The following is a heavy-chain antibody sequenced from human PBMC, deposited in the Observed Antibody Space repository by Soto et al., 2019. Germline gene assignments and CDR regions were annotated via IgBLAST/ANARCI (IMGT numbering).Heavy chain of an antibody. CDR3: AKDGQWLDLYYYGMDV. CDR1: GFTFSSYG. D-gene: IGHD6-19*01. Sequence: GGSLRLSCAASGFTFSSYGMHWVRQAPGKGLEWVAVISYDGSNKYYADSVKGRFTISRDNSKNTLYLQMNSLRAEDTAVYYCAKDGQWLDLYYYGMDVWGQGTTVTVSS. CDR2: ISYDGSNK. V-gene: IGHV3-30*18. J-gene: IGHJ6*02.